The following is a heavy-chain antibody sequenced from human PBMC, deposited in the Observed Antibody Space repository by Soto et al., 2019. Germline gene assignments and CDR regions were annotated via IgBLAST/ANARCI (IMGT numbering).Heavy chain of an antibody. CDR1: EFTFSNYA. V-gene: IGHV3-23*01. Sequence: EVQLLESGGGLVQPGGSLRLSCAASEFTFSNYAMSWVRQAPGKGLEWVSAISYGGGTTYYADSVKGRFTISRDNSKNTIYLQMNSLRAEDTAVYYCAKNPGYYYDSTGYHFDYGGQGTLVTVSS. D-gene: IGHD3-22*01. CDR3: AKNPGYYYDSTGYHFDY. J-gene: IGHJ4*02. CDR2: ISYGGGTT.